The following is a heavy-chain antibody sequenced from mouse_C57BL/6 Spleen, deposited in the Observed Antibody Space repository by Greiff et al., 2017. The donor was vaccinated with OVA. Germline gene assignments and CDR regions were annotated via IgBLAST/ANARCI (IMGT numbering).Heavy chain of an antibody. V-gene: IGHV3-6*01. CDR3: ARGPYSNYFDY. CDR2: ISYDGSN. J-gene: IGHJ2*01. D-gene: IGHD2-5*01. Sequence: EVHLVESGPGLVKPSQSLSLTCSVTGYSITSGYYWNWIRQFPGNKLEWMGYISYDGSNNYNPSLKNRISITRDTSKNQFFLKLNSVTTEDTATYYCARGPYSNYFDYWGQGTTLTVSS. CDR1: GYSITSGYY.